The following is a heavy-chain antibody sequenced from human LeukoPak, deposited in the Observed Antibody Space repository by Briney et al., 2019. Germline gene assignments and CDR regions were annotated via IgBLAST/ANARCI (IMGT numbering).Heavy chain of an antibody. J-gene: IGHJ4*02. CDR3: ARGYSYGHGGYFDY. CDR1: GFIFSSYW. Sequence: GGSLTLSCAAYGFIFSSYWVHWVRQAPGKGLLWVSRISSDGSSTTYAESVNGRFTISRDNAKNTLYLQMNSLRAEDTAVYYCARGYSYGHGGYFDYWGQGTLVTVSS. D-gene: IGHD5-18*01. V-gene: IGHV3-74*01. CDR2: ISSDGSST.